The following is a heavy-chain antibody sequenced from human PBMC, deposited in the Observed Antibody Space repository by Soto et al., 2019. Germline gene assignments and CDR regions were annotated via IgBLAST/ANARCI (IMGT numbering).Heavy chain of an antibody. CDR2: IDPSDSYT. CDR3: ARHCSSTSCYPNYYYGMDV. J-gene: IGHJ6*02. D-gene: IGHD2-2*01. CDR1: GYSFTSYW. V-gene: IGHV5-10-1*01. Sequence: PGESLKISCKGSGYSFTSYWISWVRQMPGKGLEWMGRIDPSDSYTNYSPSFQGHVTISADKSISTAYLQWSSLKASDTAMYYCARHCSSTSCYPNYYYGMDVWGQGTTVTVSS.